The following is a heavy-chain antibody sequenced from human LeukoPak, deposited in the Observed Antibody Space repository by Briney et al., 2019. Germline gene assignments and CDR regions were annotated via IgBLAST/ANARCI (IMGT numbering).Heavy chain of an antibody. J-gene: IGHJ5*02. D-gene: IGHD2-21*01. CDR1: EYTFTSHD. CDR3: ARSNYGGKRWFDP. Sequence: ASVKVSCKASEYTFTSHDINWVRQATGQGLEWMGWMNPNSGNTGYAQKFQGRVTMTRDTSTSTAYMELSSLTSEDTAVYFCARSNYGGKRWFDPWGQGTLVIVSS. V-gene: IGHV1-8*01. CDR2: MNPNSGNT.